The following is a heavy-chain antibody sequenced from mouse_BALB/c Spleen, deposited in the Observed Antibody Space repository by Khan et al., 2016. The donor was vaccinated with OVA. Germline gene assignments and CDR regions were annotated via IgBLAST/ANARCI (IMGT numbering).Heavy chain of an antibody. V-gene: IGHV2-3*01. CDR1: GLSLTNYG. Sequence: QVQLKQSGPGLVAPSQSLSITCTVSGLSLTNYGISWIRQPPGKGLEWLGVIWGDGSTTYNSALISRLSINKANSKSQVFLKQNSLQTDDTATYYWAIFYYGYDWFTYWGQGTLVTVSA. D-gene: IGHD2-2*01. J-gene: IGHJ3*01. CDR2: IWGDGST. CDR3: AIFYYGYDWFTY.